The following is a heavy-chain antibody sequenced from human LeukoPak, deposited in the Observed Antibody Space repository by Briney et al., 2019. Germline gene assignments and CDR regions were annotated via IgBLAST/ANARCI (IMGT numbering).Heavy chain of an antibody. J-gene: IGHJ4*02. V-gene: IGHV4-34*01. Sequence: SETLSLTCAVYGGSFSGYYWSWIRQPPRKGLDWMGEINHSGSTNYNPYLKSRVTISVDTSKNQFSLKLSSVTAADTAVYYCARDQRYFDWLLQEPFDYWGQGTLVTVSS. D-gene: IGHD3-9*01. CDR2: INHSGST. CDR3: ARDQRYFDWLLQEPFDY. CDR1: GGSFSGYY.